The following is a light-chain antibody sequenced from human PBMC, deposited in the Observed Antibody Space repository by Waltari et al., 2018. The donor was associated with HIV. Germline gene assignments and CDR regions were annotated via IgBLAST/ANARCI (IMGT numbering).Light chain of an antibody. J-gene: IGKJ2*01. V-gene: IGKV3-15*01. CDR1: QRVSSY. Sequence: EIVMTQSPATMSVSPGERATLSCRASQRVSSYLAWYQQKPGQAPKLLIYGASTRATGIPDRFSGSGSVTDFTLTISSLQSEDFAVYYCQQYNNWPYPFGQGTKLEIK. CDR2: GAS. CDR3: QQYNNWPYP.